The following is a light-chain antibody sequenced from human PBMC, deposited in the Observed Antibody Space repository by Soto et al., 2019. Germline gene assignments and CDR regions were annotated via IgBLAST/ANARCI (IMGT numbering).Light chain of an antibody. V-gene: IGKV3-20*01. Sequence: EIVLTRSPGTLSLSPGERAALSCRTSQSVSSNYLAWYQQKPGQAPRLLIYGASNRATGIPDRFSGSGSGTDFTLTISRLEPEDFAVYYCHQYGSSPATFGQGTKVEIK. CDR1: QSVSSNY. CDR3: HQYGSSPAT. J-gene: IGKJ1*01. CDR2: GAS.